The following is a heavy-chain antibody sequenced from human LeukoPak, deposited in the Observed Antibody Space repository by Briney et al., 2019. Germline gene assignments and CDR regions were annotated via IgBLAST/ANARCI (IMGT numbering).Heavy chain of an antibody. V-gene: IGHV3-23*01. J-gene: IGHJ4*02. CDR1: GFTFSSFA. D-gene: IGHD6-19*01. CDR3: AKSHSGRYPFGTFDY. CDR2: ISGSGGST. Sequence: GGSLRLSCAASGFTFSSFAMIWVRQAPGKGLVWVSAISGSGGSTYYADSVKGRFTISRDNSKNTLYLQMNSLRAEDTAVYYCAKSHSGRYPFGTFDYWGQGALVTVSS.